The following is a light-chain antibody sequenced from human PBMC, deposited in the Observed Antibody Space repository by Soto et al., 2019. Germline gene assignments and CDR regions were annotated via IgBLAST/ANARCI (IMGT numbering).Light chain of an antibody. J-gene: IGKJ4*01. CDR3: QQYEAYPLT. CDR1: QNINTW. CDR2: KAS. Sequence: DIQMTQSPSTLSASVGDRVTITCRASQNINTWLAWYQQKPGKAPYLLIYKASDLQSGVPSRFGGSASGTEFTLTISSLQPDDIETYYCQQYEAYPLTYGGGTKVEI. V-gene: IGKV1-5*03.